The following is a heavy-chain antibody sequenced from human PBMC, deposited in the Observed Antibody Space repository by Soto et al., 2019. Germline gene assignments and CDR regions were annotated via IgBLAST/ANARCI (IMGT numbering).Heavy chain of an antibody. CDR1: GYSFASYW. CDR2: IDPSDSYT. J-gene: IGHJ6*02. V-gene: IGHV5-10-1*01. Sequence: GESLKISCKGSGYSFASYWISWVRQMPGKVLEWMGRIDPSDSYTNYSPSFQGHVTISADKSISTAYLQWSSLKASDTAMYYCALYDFWSGYYSSYYGMDVWGQGXTVTVYS. D-gene: IGHD3-3*01. CDR3: ALYDFWSGYYSSYYGMDV.